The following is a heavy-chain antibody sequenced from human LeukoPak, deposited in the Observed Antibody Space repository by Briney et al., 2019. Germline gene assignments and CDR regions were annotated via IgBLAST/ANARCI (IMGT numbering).Heavy chain of an antibody. CDR1: GGSFSGYY. V-gene: IGHV4-34*01. CDR2: INHSGST. D-gene: IGHD2-15*01. CDR3: ARGSYLCSGGSCYHYYYYYYMDV. J-gene: IGHJ6*03. Sequence: PSETLSLTCAVYGGSFSGYYWSWIRQPPGKGLEWIGEINHSGSTNYNPSLKSRVTISVDTSKNQFSLKLSSVTAADTAVYYCARGSYLCSGGSCYHYYYYYYMDVWGKGTTVTVSS.